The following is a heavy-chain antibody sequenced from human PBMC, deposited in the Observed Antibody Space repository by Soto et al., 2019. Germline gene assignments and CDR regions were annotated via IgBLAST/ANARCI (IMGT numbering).Heavy chain of an antibody. V-gene: IGHV1-8*01. D-gene: IGHD5-18*01. CDR3: ARETDTSMVDY. Sequence: QVQLVQSGAEVKKPGASVKVSCQTSGYNFSTYYFNWVRQAAGQAPEWMGWLNPRNGQTGYVQKFRGRVTMTRDTSIATVYLALSRLTSEDTAIYFCARETDTSMVDYWGQGTLVTVSS. CDR1: GYNFSTYY. CDR2: LNPRNGQT. J-gene: IGHJ4*02.